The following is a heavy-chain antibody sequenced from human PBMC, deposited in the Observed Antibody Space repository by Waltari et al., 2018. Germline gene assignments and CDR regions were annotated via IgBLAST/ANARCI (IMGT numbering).Heavy chain of an antibody. CDR2: IFGSGLFT. J-gene: IGHJ6*01. Sequence: QVQLVEFGGGLVKPGWSLRLSCAPSVFSFSAYHMYWIRQAPGKGLEWVAFIFGSGLFTNYVESVRGRFTISRDNAKKTLYLQMNSLRADDTAVYYCARDATAARLGAMGVWGQGTTVIVSS. V-gene: IGHV3-11*06. D-gene: IGHD4-17*01. CDR1: VFSFSAYH. CDR3: ARDATAARLGAMGV.